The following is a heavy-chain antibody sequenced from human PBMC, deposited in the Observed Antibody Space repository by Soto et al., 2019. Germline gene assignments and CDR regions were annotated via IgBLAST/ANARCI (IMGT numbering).Heavy chain of an antibody. CDR2: ISAYNGNT. J-gene: IGHJ4*02. CDR1: GYTFTSYG. CDR3: ARVEEEGYSGYTHGFY. Sequence: ASVKVSCKASGYTFTSYGISWIRQAPGQGREWMGWISAYNGNTNYAQKLQGRVTMNTDTSTSTAYMELRSLRSDDTAVYYCARVEEEGYSGYTHGFYWGQGTLVPVSS. D-gene: IGHD3-22*01. V-gene: IGHV1-18*01.